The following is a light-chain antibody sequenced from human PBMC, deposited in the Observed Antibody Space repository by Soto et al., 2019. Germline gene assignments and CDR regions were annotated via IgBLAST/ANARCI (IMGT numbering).Light chain of an antibody. CDR2: GAS. CDR1: QSVSSSY. Sequence: EIVLTQSPGTLSLSPGERATLSCRASQSVSSSYLAWYQQKPGQAPRLLIYGASSRATGIPDRFSGSGSVTDFTLTISRLEPEDFAVYYCQQYGSSPLYTLGQGTKLEIK. J-gene: IGKJ2*01. V-gene: IGKV3-20*01. CDR3: QQYGSSPLYT.